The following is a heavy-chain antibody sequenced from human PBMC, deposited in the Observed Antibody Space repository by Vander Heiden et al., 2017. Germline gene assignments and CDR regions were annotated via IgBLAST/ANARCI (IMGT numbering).Heavy chain of an antibody. CDR3: ARDPKLYGAFGPYFDY. CDR1: GFPFSSYT. Sequence: EVQLVQSGGGWVQPGGSLRLSCVASGFPFSSYTMTWVRQTPGKGLEWISYISATGVTIYYSQSVEGRFTISRDNVKNSLYLQMNNLRDDDTGVYYCARDPKLYGAFGPYFDYWGQGVLVTVAS. V-gene: IGHV3-48*02. J-gene: IGHJ4*02. CDR2: ISATGVTI. D-gene: IGHD2-15*01.